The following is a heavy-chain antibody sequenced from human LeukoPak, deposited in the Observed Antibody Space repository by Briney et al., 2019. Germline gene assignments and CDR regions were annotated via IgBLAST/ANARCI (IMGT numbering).Heavy chain of an antibody. V-gene: IGHV3-43*02. CDR3: AQDWWGSYLS. J-gene: IGHJ4*02. D-gene: IGHD1-26*01. CDR1: GFTFASYA. CDR2: IYGDGGTT. Sequence: GGSLRLSCAASGFTFASYAMHWVRHAPGKGLEYVSLIYGDGGTTHYADSVKGRFSISRDNSKNSLYLQMNSLRTEDTAFYYCAQDWWGSYLSWGRGTLVTASS.